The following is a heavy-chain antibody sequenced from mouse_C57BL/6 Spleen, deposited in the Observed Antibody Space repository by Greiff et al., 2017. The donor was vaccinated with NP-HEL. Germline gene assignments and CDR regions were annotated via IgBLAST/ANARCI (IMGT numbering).Heavy chain of an antibody. CDR3: GRHNYEYDVGAMDY. CDR2: IRSKSNNYAT. D-gene: IGHD2-4*01. CDR1: GFSFNTYA. Sequence: EVQLVESGGGLVQPKGSLKLSCAASGFSFNTYAMNWVRQAPGKGLEWVARIRSKSNNYATYYADSVKDRFTISRDDSERMLYLQMNNLKTEDEAIYNCGRHNYEYDVGAMDYWGQGTSVTVSS. J-gene: IGHJ4*01. V-gene: IGHV10-1*01.